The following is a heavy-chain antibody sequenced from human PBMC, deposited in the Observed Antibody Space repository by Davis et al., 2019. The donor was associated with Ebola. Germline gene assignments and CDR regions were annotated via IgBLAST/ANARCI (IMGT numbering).Heavy chain of an antibody. CDR2: IYYSGST. Sequence: SETLSLTCTVSGGSISSYYWSWIRQPPGKGLEWIGYIYYSGSTNYNPSLKSRVTTSVDTSKNQFSLKLSSVTAADTAVYYCARNSIAVAGTAYYYYYYGMDVWGQGTTVTVSS. CDR3: ARNSIAVAGTAYYYYYYGMDV. D-gene: IGHD6-19*01. V-gene: IGHV4-59*08. J-gene: IGHJ6*02. CDR1: GGSISSYY.